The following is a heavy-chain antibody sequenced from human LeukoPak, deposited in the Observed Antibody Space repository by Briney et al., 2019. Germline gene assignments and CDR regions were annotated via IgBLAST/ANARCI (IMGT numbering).Heavy chain of an antibody. CDR3: ARDSSSWYPEYYFDY. D-gene: IGHD6-13*01. V-gene: IGHV3-23*01. Sequence: GGSLRLSCAASGFTFSKYDMSWVRQGPGKGPEWVSGINNSGGRTYYADSVKGRFTISRDNSKNTLYLQMNSLRAEDTAVYYCARDSSSWYPEYYFDYWGQGTLVTVSS. CDR1: GFTFSKYD. J-gene: IGHJ4*02. CDR2: INNSGGRT.